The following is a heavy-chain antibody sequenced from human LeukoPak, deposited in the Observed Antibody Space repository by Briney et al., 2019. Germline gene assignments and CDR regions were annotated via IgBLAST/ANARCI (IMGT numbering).Heavy chain of an antibody. CDR1: VGSFIAHA. D-gene: IGHD4-17*01. V-gene: IGHV1-69*06. CDR3: AREGPYGEYFDY. J-gene: IGHJ4*02. Sequence: ASVKVSCKTSVGSFIAHAINWVRQAPGQGLEWMGGIIPIYDTANYTQKFQGRVKITADKSTSTAYMELRSLRSDDTAVYYCAREGPYGEYFDYWGQGTLVTVSS. CDR2: IIPIYDTA.